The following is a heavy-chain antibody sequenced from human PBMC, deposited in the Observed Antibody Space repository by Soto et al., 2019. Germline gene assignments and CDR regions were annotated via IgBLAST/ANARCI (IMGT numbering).Heavy chain of an antibody. V-gene: IGHV4-59*08. CDR3: ARNRNYGDRDAFDI. CDR1: GDSISSYY. CDR2: IYYSGST. Sequence: SETLSLTCTASGDSISSYYWSWIRQPPGKGLEWIGLIYYSGSTNYNPSLKSRVTISVDTSKNQFSLRLSSVTAADTAVYYCARNRNYGDRDAFDIWGQGAMVTVSS. D-gene: IGHD4-17*01. J-gene: IGHJ3*02.